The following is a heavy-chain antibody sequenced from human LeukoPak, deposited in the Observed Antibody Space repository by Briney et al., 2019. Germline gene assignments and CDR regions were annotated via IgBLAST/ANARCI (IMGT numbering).Heavy chain of an antibody. V-gene: IGHV3-30*02. J-gene: IGHJ5*02. CDR2: IRYDGSNK. Sequence: GGSLRLSCAASGFTFSSYGMHWVRQAPGKGLEWVAFIRYDGSNKYYADSVKGRFTSSRDNAKNSGYLEMNSLGAEDTAVYYCARAMTWGQGTLVSVSS. CDR1: GFTFSSYG. CDR3: ARAMT.